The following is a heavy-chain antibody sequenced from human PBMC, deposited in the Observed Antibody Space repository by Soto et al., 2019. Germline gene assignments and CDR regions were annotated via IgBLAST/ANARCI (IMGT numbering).Heavy chain of an antibody. J-gene: IGHJ4*02. CDR2: ISGSGGST. CDR1: GFTFSSYA. Sequence: GGSLRLSCAASGFTFSSYAMSWVRQAPGKGLEWVSAISGSGGSTYYADSVKGRFTISRDNSKNTLYLQMNSLRAEDTAVYYCAKVEIPYITMVRGVIITEDYWGQGTLVTVSS. V-gene: IGHV3-23*01. CDR3: AKVEIPYITMVRGVIITEDY. D-gene: IGHD3-10*01.